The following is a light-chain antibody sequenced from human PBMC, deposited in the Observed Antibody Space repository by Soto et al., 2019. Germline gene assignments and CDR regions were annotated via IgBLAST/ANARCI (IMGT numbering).Light chain of an antibody. V-gene: IGKV3-20*01. CDR3: QQYGSSLT. J-gene: IGKJ4*01. CDR1: QSVSNNY. CDR2: GAS. Sequence: ELVLTQSPGTLSLSPGESATLSCRASQSVSNNYLAWYQQKPGQAPRLLIYGASNRATGIPDRFSGSGSGTEFTLTIRRLEPEDFAVYYCQQYGSSLTCGGGTKVDIK.